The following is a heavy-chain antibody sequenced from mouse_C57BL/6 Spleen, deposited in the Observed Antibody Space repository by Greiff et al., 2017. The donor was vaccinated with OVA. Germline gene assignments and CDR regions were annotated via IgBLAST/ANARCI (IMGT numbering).Heavy chain of an antibody. CDR2: IDPEDGET. J-gene: IGHJ4*01. V-gene: IGHV14-2*01. D-gene: IGHD1-3*01. CDR3: AREWGDY. Sequence: EVQLQQSGAELVKPGASVKLSCTASGFNIKDYYMPWVKQRTDQGLEWIGRIDPEDGETTYAPKLQGPDTITADTSSNTAYLQLSSMTSEDTAVYYGAREWGDYWGQGTSLTVSS. CDR1: GFNIKDYY.